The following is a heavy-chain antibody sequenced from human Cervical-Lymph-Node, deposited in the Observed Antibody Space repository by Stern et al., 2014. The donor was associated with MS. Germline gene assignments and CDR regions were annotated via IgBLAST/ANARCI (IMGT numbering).Heavy chain of an antibody. D-gene: IGHD2-2*01. CDR1: GFTLSNHG. CDR2: VWSDGNNK. J-gene: IGHJ4*02. Sequence: VHLVESGGGVVPPGRSLRLSCAASGFTLSNHGMHWVRQTPGKGLEWVADVWSDGNNKYYATSVKGRFIVSRDTSNNILYLQMNSLRDEDTAIYYCARDLAHYALDFLGQGTPVTVSS. V-gene: IGHV3-33*01. CDR3: ARDLAHYALDF.